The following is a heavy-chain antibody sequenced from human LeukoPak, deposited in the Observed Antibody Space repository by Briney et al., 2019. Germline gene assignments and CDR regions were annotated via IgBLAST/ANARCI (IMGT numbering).Heavy chain of an antibody. Sequence: GGSLRLSCAASGFTFSSYAMHWVRQAPGKGLEYVSAISSNGGSTYYANSVKGRFTISRDNSKNTLYLQMGSLRAEDMAVYYCARGPFYDLTFDYWGQGTLVTVSS. V-gene: IGHV3-64*01. CDR3: ARGPFYDLTFDY. CDR2: ISSNGGST. D-gene: IGHD3-3*01. J-gene: IGHJ4*02. CDR1: GFTFSSYA.